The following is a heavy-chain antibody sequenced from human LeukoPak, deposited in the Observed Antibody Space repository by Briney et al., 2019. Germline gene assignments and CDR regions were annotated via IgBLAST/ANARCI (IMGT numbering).Heavy chain of an antibody. Sequence: GGSLRLSCAASGFTFSSYEMNWVRQAPGKGLEWVSYISSSGSTIYYADSVKGRFTISRDNAKNSLYLQMNSLRAEDTAVYYCASCSGGSCCYYYMDVWGKGTTVTVSS. CDR1: GFTFSSYE. CDR2: ISSSGSTI. V-gene: IGHV3-48*03. CDR3: ASCSGGSCCYYYMDV. D-gene: IGHD2-15*01. J-gene: IGHJ6*03.